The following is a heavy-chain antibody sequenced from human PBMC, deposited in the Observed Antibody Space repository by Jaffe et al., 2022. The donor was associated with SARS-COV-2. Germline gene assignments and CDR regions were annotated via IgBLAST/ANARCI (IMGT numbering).Heavy chain of an antibody. V-gene: IGHV2-26*01. D-gene: IGHD6-13*01. J-gene: IGHJ4*02. CDR1: GFSLSNARMG. Sequence: QVTLKESGPVLVKPTETLTLTCTVSGFSLSNARMGVSWIRQPPGKALEWLAHIFSNDEKSYSTSLKSRLTISKDTSKSQVVLTMTNMDPVDTATYYCARIRSKQQLVVEFDYWGQGTLVTVSS. CDR3: ARIRSKQQLVVEFDY. CDR2: IFSNDEK.